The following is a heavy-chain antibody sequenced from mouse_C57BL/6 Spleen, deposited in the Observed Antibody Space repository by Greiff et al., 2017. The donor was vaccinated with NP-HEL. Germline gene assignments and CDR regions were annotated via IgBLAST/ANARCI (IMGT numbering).Heavy chain of an antibody. J-gene: IGHJ2*01. CDR2: IDPSDSYT. Sequence: QVQLQQPGAELVKPGASVKLSCKASGYTFTSYWMQWVKQRPGQGLEWIGEIDPSDSYTNYNQKFKGKATLTVDTSSSTAYMQLSSLTSEDSAVYYCARWKEKISFDYWGQGTTLTVSS. CDR1: GYTFTSYW. CDR3: ARWKEKISFDY. V-gene: IGHV1-50*01.